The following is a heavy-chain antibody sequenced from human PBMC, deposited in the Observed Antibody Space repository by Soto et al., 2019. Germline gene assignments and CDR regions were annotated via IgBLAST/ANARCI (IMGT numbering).Heavy chain of an antibody. CDR1: GFSLSTSGVG. Sequence: SGPTLVNPTQTLTLTCTFSGFSLSTSGVGVDWIRQPPGKALEWLALIYWNDDKRYSPSPKSRLTITKDTSKNQVVLTMTNMDPVDTATYYCAHSLQGYYDMLTGYPTNHYYGMDVWGQGTTVTVSS. D-gene: IGHD3-9*01. CDR3: AHSLQGYYDMLTGYPTNHYYGMDV. J-gene: IGHJ6*02. CDR2: IYWNDDK. V-gene: IGHV2-5*01.